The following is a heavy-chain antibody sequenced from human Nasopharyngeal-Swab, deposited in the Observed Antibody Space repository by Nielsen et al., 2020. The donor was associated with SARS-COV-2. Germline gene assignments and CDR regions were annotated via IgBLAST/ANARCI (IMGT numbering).Heavy chain of an antibody. V-gene: IGHV1-18*01. J-gene: IGHJ6*02. CDR1: GYTFTSYG. D-gene: IGHD3-9*01. Sequence: ASVKVSCKASGYTFTSYGISWVRQAPGQGLEWMGWISAYNGNTNYAQKLQGRVTMTTDTSTSTACMELRSLRSDDTAVYYCAGYDILTGSMDVWGQGTTVTVSS. CDR2: ISAYNGNT. CDR3: AGYDILTGSMDV.